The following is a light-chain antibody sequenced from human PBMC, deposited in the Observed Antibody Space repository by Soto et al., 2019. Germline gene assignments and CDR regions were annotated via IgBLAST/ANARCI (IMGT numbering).Light chain of an antibody. CDR3: QQLNSYPIT. J-gene: IGKJ5*01. V-gene: IGKV1-5*01. CDR1: QNIGTS. Sequence: DIQMTQPPSTLSASVGDRVTITCRASQNIGTSLAWYQQTPGKAPKLLISDASTLESGVPSRFGGSGSGTDFTLTISSLQPEDFATYYCQQLNSYPITCGQGTQREIK. CDR2: DAS.